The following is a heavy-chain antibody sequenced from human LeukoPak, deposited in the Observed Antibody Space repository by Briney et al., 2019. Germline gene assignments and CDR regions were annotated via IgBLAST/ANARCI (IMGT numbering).Heavy chain of an antibody. D-gene: IGHD3-10*01. Sequence: PGGSLRLSCAASGFTFTNAWMSWVRQAPGKGLEWVGRIKSKTDGGTTDYAAPVKGRFTISRDDSKNTLFLQMNSLKTEDTAVYYCTTAEWFAGANDAFDIWGQGTMVTVSS. CDR1: GFTFTNAW. CDR2: IKSKTDGGTT. V-gene: IGHV3-15*01. J-gene: IGHJ3*02. CDR3: TTAEWFAGANDAFDI.